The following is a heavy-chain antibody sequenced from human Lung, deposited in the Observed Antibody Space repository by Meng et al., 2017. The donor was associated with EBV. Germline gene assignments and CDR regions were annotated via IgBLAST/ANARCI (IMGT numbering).Heavy chain of an antibody. CDR2: TYYRSKWYN. Sequence: QGQLQQSGPGLVKPSQTLSLPCALSGDSVSSNSVTWNWIRQSPSRGLEWLGRTYYRSKWYNEYALSVKSRININSDTSKNQFSLQLNSVTPEDTAVYYCTRDFKDWGQGTLVTVPS. CDR3: TRDFKD. J-gene: IGHJ4*02. CDR1: GDSVSSNSVT. V-gene: IGHV6-1*01.